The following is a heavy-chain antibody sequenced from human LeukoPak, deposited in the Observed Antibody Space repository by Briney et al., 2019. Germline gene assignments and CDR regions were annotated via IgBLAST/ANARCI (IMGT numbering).Heavy chain of an antibody. Sequence: PGGSLRLSCAASGFTFDDYAVHWVRQAPGKGLEWVSAISSSDDGTYYADSVKGRFTISRDNAKNSLYLQMNSLRAEDTAVYYCAREAYGSGKYPFDYWGQGTLVTVSS. J-gene: IGHJ4*02. V-gene: IGHV3-20*04. CDR3: AREAYGSGKYPFDY. D-gene: IGHD3-10*01. CDR1: GFTFDDYA. CDR2: ISSSDDGT.